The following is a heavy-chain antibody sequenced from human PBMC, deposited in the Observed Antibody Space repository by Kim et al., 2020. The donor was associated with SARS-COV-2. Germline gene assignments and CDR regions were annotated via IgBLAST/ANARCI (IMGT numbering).Heavy chain of an antibody. CDR3: ARDNRIFGSGWYGWFDP. Sequence: SETLSLTCTVSGGSISSYYWSWIRQPPGKGLEWIGYIYYSGSTNYNPSLKSRVTISVDTSKNQFSLKLSSVTAADTAVYYCARDNRIFGSGWYGWFDPWG. CDR2: IYYSGST. V-gene: IGHV4-59*13. D-gene: IGHD6-19*01. CDR1: GGSISSYY. J-gene: IGHJ5*02.